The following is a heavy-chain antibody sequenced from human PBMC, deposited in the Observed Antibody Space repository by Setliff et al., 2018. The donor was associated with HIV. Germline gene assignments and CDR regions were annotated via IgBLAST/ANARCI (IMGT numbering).Heavy chain of an antibody. Sequence: ASVKVSCKASGYTFTRHHVHWVRQAPGQGLEWMGIINPSGGSTSYAQKLQGRFTLTSDTSTDTGYMELRSLRSEDSAVYYCARVGGSGTYSTLDHWGQGTLVTVSS. D-gene: IGHD3-10*01. J-gene: IGHJ4*02. CDR2: INPSGGST. CDR3: ARVGGSGTYSTLDH. CDR1: GYTFTRHH. V-gene: IGHV1-46*04.